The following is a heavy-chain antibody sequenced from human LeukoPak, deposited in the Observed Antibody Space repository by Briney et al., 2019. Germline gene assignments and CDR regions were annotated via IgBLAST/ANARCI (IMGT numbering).Heavy chain of an antibody. V-gene: IGHV3-23*01. J-gene: IGHJ4*02. CDR1: GFTFSSYA. Sequence: GGCLRLSCAASGFTFSSYAMSWVRQAPGKGLEWFSGISGSGDNTYYADSVKGRFTISRDNSKNTLYVQVNSLGTEDTAAYYCAKGSYYDSSGSFYFDYWGQGTLVTVSS. D-gene: IGHD3-22*01. CDR3: AKGSYYDSSGSFYFDY. CDR2: ISGSGDNT.